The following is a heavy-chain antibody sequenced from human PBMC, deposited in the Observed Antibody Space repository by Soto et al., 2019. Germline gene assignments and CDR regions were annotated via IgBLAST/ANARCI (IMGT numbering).Heavy chain of an antibody. V-gene: IGHV3-30*18. CDR1: GFTFSSYG. Sequence: QVPLVESGGGVVQPGRSLRLSCAASGFTFSSYGMHWVRQAPGKGLEWVAVISYDGSNKYYADSVKGRFTISRDNSKNTLYLQMNSLRAEDTAVYYCAKVGSSGCYDYWGQGTLVTVSS. D-gene: IGHD6-19*01. CDR2: ISYDGSNK. CDR3: AKVGSSGCYDY. J-gene: IGHJ4*02.